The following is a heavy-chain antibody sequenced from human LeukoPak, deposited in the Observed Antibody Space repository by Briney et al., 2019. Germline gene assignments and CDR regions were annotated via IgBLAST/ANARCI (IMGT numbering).Heavy chain of an antibody. CDR3: ARGKVGTDFDY. V-gene: IGHV4-4*07. CDR2: IYTRGSI. J-gene: IGHJ4*02. Sequence: SETLSLICTVSGDSISSYYWSWIRQPAGKGLEWIGRIYTRGSIDYNPSLKSRVTMSVDTSKNRFSLNLGSVTAADTAVYYCARGKVGTDFDYWGQGTLVTVSS. D-gene: IGHD1-1*01. CDR1: GDSISSYY.